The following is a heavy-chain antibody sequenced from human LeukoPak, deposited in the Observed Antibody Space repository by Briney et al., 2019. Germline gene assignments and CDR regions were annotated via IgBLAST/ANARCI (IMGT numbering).Heavy chain of an antibody. D-gene: IGHD6-19*01. Sequence: PSETLSLTCTVSGGSISSGGYYWSWIRQPAGKGLEWIGRIYTSGSTNYNPSLKSRVTISVDTSKNQFSLKLSSVTAADTAVYYCARGLWLGNFDYWGQGTLVTVSS. J-gene: IGHJ4*02. CDR3: ARGLWLGNFDY. CDR2: IYTSGST. CDR1: GGSISSGGYY. V-gene: IGHV4-61*02.